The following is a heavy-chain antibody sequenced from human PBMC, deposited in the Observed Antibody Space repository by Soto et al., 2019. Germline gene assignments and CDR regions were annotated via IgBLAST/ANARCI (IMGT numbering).Heavy chain of an antibody. CDR2: TYYRSKWYN. Sequence: QVQLQQSEPGLVKPSQTLSLTCAISGDSVSSSSVTWNWIRQSPSRGLEWLGRTYYRSKWYNDYAESVKSRITINPDTSKNQFSLHLNAVSPEYTAVYYGVRLIGNSWLDFWGQGTLVTVSS. D-gene: IGHD1-26*01. V-gene: IGHV6-1*01. CDR3: VRLIGNSWLDF. J-gene: IGHJ5*01. CDR1: GDSVSSSSVT.